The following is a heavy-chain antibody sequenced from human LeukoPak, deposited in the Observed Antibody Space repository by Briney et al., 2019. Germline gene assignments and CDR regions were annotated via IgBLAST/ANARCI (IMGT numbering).Heavy chain of an antibody. V-gene: IGHV3-7*01. CDR2: IKQDGSEK. CDR1: GFTFSSYW. J-gene: IGHJ5*02. D-gene: IGHD3-3*01. Sequence: PGGSLRLSCAASGFTFSSYWMSWVRQAPGKGLEWVANIKQDGSEKYYVDSVKGRFTISRDNAKNSLYLQMNSLRAGDTAVYYCARVCQPDFWSGYYTRYNWFDPWGQGTLVTVSS. CDR3: ARVCQPDFWSGYYTRYNWFDP.